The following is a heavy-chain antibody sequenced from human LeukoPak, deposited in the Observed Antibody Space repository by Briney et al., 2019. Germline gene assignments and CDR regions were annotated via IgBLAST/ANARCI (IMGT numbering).Heavy chain of an antibody. D-gene: IGHD4-17*01. CDR1: GFTFSDYY. CDR2: ISSRGDTM. J-gene: IGHJ3*02. Sequence: GGSLRLSCAASGFTFSDYYVSWIRQAPGKGLEWVSYISSRGDTMYYADSVKGRFTISRDNAKNSLFLQMNSLRAEDTAVYYCTRHPDYGDSESAFDIWGQGTMVTVSS. V-gene: IGHV3-11*01. CDR3: TRHPDYGDSESAFDI.